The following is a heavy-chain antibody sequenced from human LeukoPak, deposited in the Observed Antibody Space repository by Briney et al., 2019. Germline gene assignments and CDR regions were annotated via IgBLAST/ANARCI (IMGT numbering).Heavy chain of an antibody. J-gene: IGHJ5*02. D-gene: IGHD2-15*01. CDR2: ISSSSNYI. V-gene: IGHV3-21*01. Sequence: GGSLRLSCAASAFSFSTYSMNWVRQAPGKGLEWVSSISSSSNYIYYADSVKGRFTISRDNAKNSLYLQMNSLRADDTAVYYCARVGYCSGGSCYSLNWFDPWGQGTLVTVSS. CDR3: ARVGYCSGGSCYSLNWFDP. CDR1: AFSFSTYS.